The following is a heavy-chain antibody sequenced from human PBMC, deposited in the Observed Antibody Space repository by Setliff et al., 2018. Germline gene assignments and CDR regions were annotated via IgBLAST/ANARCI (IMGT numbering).Heavy chain of an antibody. CDR3: VPGRGS. CDR1: GFTFSSFW. D-gene: IGHD6-25*01. J-gene: IGHJ5*02. V-gene: IGHV3-7*01. Sequence: GGSLRLSCAASGFTFSSFWMSWVRQSPGGGLEWVANINQDGSGKFCVDSVRGRFTISRDNPQKTLYLHMNNLRADDTAVFYCVPGRGSWGQGALVTVSS. CDR2: INQDGSGK.